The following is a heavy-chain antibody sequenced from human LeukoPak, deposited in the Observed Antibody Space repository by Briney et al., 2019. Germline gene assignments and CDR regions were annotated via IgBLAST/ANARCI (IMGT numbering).Heavy chain of an antibody. CDR3: AGGPSFVLRWFGELGPAMYGMDV. CDR1: GGSFSGYY. D-gene: IGHD3-10*01. CDR2: INHGGST. Sequence: SEPLSLTCAVYGGSFSGYYWSWFRQPPGKGLEWIGAINHGGSTNYNPSLKSRVTTAVDTTKNQYSLKLSSVTAADTAVYYGAGGPSFVLRWFGELGPAMYGMDVWGQGTTVTVSS. J-gene: IGHJ6*02. V-gene: IGHV4-34*01.